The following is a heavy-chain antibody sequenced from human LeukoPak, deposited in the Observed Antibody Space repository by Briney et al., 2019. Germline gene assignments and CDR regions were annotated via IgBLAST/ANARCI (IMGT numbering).Heavy chain of an antibody. Sequence: SETLSLTCTVSGGSISSYYWSWVRQPPGKGLEWIGFVYYTGSTNYSPSLKSRVTISVDTSKNQFSLKLSSVTAADTAVYYCAKNDYGDYGGGFDYWGQGTLVTVSS. CDR3: AKNDYGDYGGGFDY. V-gene: IGHV4-59*01. CDR2: VYYTGST. D-gene: IGHD4-17*01. CDR1: GGSISSYY. J-gene: IGHJ4*02.